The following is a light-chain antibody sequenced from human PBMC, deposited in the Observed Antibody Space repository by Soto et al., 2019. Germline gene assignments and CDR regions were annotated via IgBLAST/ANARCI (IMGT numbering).Light chain of an antibody. J-gene: IGKJ4*01. V-gene: IGKV3D-15*01. CDR2: DGT. Sequence: EIVMTQSPATLSVSPGESATLSCRASQSIGSSLVWYQQKPGQAPRLIIYDGTTRATDIPARFSGSGCGTDFTLTISSLQSEDFAVYYCQQYKNWPLLTFGGGTKVDIK. CDR1: QSIGSS. CDR3: QQYKNWPLLT.